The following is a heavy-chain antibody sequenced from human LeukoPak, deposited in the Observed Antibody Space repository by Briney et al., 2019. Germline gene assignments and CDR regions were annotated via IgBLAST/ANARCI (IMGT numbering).Heavy chain of an antibody. V-gene: IGHV4-39*07. CDR2: IYYSGST. CDR3: ARESAMIVVAGDAFDI. D-gene: IGHD3-22*01. J-gene: IGHJ3*02. Sequence: SETLSLTCTVSGGSISSSSYYWGWIRQPPGKGLEWIGSIYYSGSTYYNPSLKSRVTISVDTSKNQFSLKLSSVTAADTAVYYCARESAMIVVAGDAFDIWGQGTMVTVSS. CDR1: GGSISSSSYY.